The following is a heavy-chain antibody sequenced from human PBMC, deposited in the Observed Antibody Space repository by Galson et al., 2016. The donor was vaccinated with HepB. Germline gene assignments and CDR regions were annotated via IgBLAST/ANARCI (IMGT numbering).Heavy chain of an antibody. CDR1: GFTFNNYA. CDR2: ISGSGGST. D-gene: IGHD3-3*01. J-gene: IGHJ4*02. V-gene: IGHV3-23*01. Sequence: SLRLSCAASGFTFNNYAMSWVRQAPGKGLEWVSGISGSGGSTYYAHSVKGRFTISRDNSKNTLYLQRNSLRTEDTAVYYWAKDSDYDFWSGSQAWGQGTLLTVSS. CDR3: AKDSDYDFWSGSQA.